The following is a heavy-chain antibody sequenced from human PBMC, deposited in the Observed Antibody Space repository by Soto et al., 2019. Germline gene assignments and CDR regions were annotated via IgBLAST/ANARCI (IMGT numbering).Heavy chain of an antibody. V-gene: IGHV1-3*01. CDR2: INAGNGNT. CDR3: ARVWLVTNYYFDY. J-gene: IGHJ4*02. Sequence: GASVKVSCKASGYTFTSYAMHWVRQAPGQRLEWMGWINAGNGNTKYSQKFQGRVTITRDTSASTAYMELSSLRSEDTAVYYCARVWLVTNYYFDYWGQGTLVTVSS. D-gene: IGHD6-19*01. CDR1: GYTFTSYA.